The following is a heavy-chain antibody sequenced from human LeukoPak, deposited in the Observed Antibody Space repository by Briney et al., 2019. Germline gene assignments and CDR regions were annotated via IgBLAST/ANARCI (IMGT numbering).Heavy chain of an antibody. CDR1: GGSISSSSYY. CDR3: ARSEGSLPLDY. CDR2: IYYSGST. J-gene: IGHJ4*02. D-gene: IGHD3-10*01. Sequence: SETLSLTCTVSGGSISSSSYYWGWIRQPPGKGLEWIGSIYYSGSTYYNPSLKSRVTISVDTSKNQFSLKLSSVTAADTAVYYCARSEGSLPLDYWGQGTLVTVSS. V-gene: IGHV4-39*01.